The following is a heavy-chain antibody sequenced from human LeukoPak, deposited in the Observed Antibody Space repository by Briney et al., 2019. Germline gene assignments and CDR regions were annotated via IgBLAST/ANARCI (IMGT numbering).Heavy chain of an antibody. D-gene: IGHD3-10*01. CDR2: ISYDGSNK. Sequence: GGSLRLSCAASGFTFSSYGMHWVRQAPGKGLEWVAVISYDGSNKYYADSVKGRFTISRDNSKNTLYLQMNSLKAEDTAVYYCAKGGPYYGSGPDYYYYYGMDVWGQGTTVTVSS. CDR3: AKGGPYYGSGPDYYYYYGMDV. J-gene: IGHJ6*02. V-gene: IGHV3-30*18. CDR1: GFTFSSYG.